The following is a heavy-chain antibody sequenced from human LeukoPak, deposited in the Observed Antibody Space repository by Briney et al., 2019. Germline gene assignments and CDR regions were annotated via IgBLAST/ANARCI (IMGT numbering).Heavy chain of an antibody. J-gene: IGHJ4*02. CDR3: ARDQALGGGSLDY. V-gene: IGHV3-30-3*01. D-gene: IGHD2-15*01. CDR1: GFTFSSYA. Sequence: GSLRLSRAASGFTFSSYAMHWVRQAPGKGLEWVAVISYDGSNKYYADSVKGRFTISRDNSKNTLYLQMNSLRAEDTAVYYCARDQALGGGSLDYWGQGTLVTVSS. CDR2: ISYDGSNK.